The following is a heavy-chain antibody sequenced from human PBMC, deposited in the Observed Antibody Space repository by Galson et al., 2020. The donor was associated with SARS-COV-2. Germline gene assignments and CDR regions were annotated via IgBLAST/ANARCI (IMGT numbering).Heavy chain of an antibody. J-gene: IGHJ6*02. D-gene: IGHD2-21*02. V-gene: IGHV3-33*01. CDR2: IWYDGSNK. Sequence: GGSLRLSCAASGFTFSSYGMHWVRQAPGKGLEWVAVIWYDGSNKYYADSVKGRFTISRDNSKNTLYLQMNSLRAEDTAVYYCASTASYYYGMDVCGQGTTVTVSS. CDR1: GFTFSSYG. CDR3: ASTASYYYGMDV.